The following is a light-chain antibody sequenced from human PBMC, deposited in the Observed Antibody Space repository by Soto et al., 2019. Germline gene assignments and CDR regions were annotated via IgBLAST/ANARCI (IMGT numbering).Light chain of an antibody. CDR1: QSVSSSY. Sequence: EIVLTQSPGTLSLSPGERATLSCRASQSVSSSYLAWYQQKPGQAPRLLIYGASSRATGIPDRFSGSGSGTDVTLTISRLEPEDFAVYYWQQYGSSPRLTFGGGTKVEIK. V-gene: IGKV3-20*01. J-gene: IGKJ4*01. CDR2: GAS. CDR3: QQYGSSPRLT.